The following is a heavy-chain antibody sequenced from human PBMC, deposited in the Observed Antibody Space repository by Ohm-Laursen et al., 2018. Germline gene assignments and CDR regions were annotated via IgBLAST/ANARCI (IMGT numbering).Heavy chain of an antibody. CDR2: VYTSGST. J-gene: IGHJ4*02. D-gene: IGHD3-22*01. Sequence: SETLSLTCTVSGGSIKTYYWSWIRQPAGKRLEWIGRVYTSGSTNYNPSLKSRVTMSVDTSKNQFSLKLSSVTAADTAVYYCQGDSSGSNDYWGQGTLVTVSS. CDR1: GGSIKTYY. CDR3: QGDSSGSNDY. V-gene: IGHV4-4*07.